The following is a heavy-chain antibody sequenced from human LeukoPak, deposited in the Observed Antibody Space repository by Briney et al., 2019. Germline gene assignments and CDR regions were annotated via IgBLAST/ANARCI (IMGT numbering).Heavy chain of an antibody. Sequence: SETLSLTCTVSGGSISSSSHYWGWIRQPPGKGLEWIGSIYYSGSTYYNPSLKSRVTISVDTSKNQFSLKLSSVTAADTAVYYCAKGYCRGNSCYDDRGAFDYWGQGTLVTVSS. D-gene: IGHD2-2*01. CDR2: IYYSGST. V-gene: IGHV4-39*07. J-gene: IGHJ4*02. CDR1: GGSISSSSHY. CDR3: AKGYCRGNSCYDDRGAFDY.